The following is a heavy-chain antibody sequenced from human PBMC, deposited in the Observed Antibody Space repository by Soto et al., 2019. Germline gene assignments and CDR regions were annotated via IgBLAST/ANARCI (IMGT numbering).Heavy chain of an antibody. CDR2: ISAYNGNT. CDR1: GYTFTSYG. V-gene: IGHV1-18*01. CDR3: ARVPPQAYSSRRFEAY. Sequence: QVQLVQSGAEVKKPGASVKVSCKASGYTFTSYGISWVRQAPGQGLEWMGWISAYNGNTNYAQKPQGRVTMTRDTATSTAPMERRSLRSDDTAVYYCARVPPQAYSSRRFEAYWGEGTLVTVSS. D-gene: IGHD6-13*01. J-gene: IGHJ4*02.